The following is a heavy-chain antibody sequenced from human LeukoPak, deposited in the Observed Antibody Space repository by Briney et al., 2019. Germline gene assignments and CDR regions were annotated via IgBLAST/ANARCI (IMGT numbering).Heavy chain of an antibody. J-gene: IGHJ4*02. CDR1: GGSISSYF. CDR2: IYYSGST. Sequence: SETLSLTCTVSGGSISSYFWSWIRQPPGKGLEWIGYIYYSGSTNYNPSLKSRVTMSVDTSKNQFSLKLSSVTAADTAVYYCARLMRSDFDYWGQGALVTVSS. D-gene: IGHD3-16*01. V-gene: IGHV4-59*08. CDR3: ARLMRSDFDY.